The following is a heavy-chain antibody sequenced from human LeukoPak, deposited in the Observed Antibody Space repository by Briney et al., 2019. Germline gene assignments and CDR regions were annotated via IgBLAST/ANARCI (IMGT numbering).Heavy chain of an antibody. D-gene: IGHD6-19*01. CDR3: AKDKRAMAGPFDY. J-gene: IGHJ4*02. Sequence: GRSLRLSCAASGFTFDDYAMHWVRQAPGKGLEWVSGISWNSGSIGYADSVKGRFTISRDNAKNSLYLQMNSLRAEDTALYYCAKDKRAMAGPFDYWGQGTLVTVSS. V-gene: IGHV3-9*01. CDR2: ISWNSGSI. CDR1: GFTFDDYA.